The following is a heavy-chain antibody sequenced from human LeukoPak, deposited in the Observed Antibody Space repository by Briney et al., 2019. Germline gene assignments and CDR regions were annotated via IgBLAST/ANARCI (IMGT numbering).Heavy chain of an antibody. CDR1: GFTFSSYS. Sequence: PGGSLRLSCAASGFTFSSYSMNWVRQAPGKGLEWVSSISSSSSYIYYADSVKGRFTISRDNAKTSLYLQMNSLRADDTAVYYCARDSRRVTAKDFDYWGQGTLVTVSS. V-gene: IGHV3-21*01. CDR3: ARDSRRVTAKDFDY. D-gene: IGHD2-15*01. J-gene: IGHJ4*02. CDR2: ISSSSSYI.